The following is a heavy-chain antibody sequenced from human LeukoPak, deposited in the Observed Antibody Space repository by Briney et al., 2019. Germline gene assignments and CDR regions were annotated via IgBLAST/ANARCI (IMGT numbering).Heavy chain of an antibody. V-gene: IGHV1-69*05. CDR1: GDTFSSYA. J-gene: IGHJ3*02. D-gene: IGHD3-10*01. CDR2: IIPVFGTT. CDR3: ARGIINAFDI. Sequence: SVKVSCKASGDTFSSYAISWVRQAPGQGLEWMGRIIPVFGTTNYAQKLQGRVTMTTDTSTSTAYMELRSLRSDDTAVYYCARGIINAFDIWGQGTMVTVSS.